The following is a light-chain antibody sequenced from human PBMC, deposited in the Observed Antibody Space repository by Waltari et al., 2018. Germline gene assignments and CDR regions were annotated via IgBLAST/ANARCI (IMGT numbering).Light chain of an antibody. CDR2: DVT. CDR3: CSYAVSSTLV. J-gene: IGLJ2*01. CDR1: SSDIGYYNL. V-gene: IGLV2-23*02. Sequence: QSPLTQPASVSASPGQSLTISSTRTSSDIGYYNLVTWYQQPSGKVPKLIIYDVTQRPSGVSDRFSGSKSGNTASLTISGLQEDDEADYYCCSYAVSSTLVFGGGTKVTVL.